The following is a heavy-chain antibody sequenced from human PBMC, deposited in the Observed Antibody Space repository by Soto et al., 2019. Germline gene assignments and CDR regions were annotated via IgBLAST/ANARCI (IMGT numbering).Heavy chain of an antibody. D-gene: IGHD1-1*01. J-gene: IGHJ3*02. CDR1: GYTLTELS. CDR2: FDPEDGET. V-gene: IGHV1-24*01. Sequence: ASVKVSCKVSGYTLTELSMHWVRQAPGKGLEWMGGFDPEDGETIYAQKFQGRVTMTEDTSTDTAYMELSSLRSEDTAVYYCATIGTTGTNDAFDIWGQGTMVTVSS. CDR3: ATIGTTGTNDAFDI.